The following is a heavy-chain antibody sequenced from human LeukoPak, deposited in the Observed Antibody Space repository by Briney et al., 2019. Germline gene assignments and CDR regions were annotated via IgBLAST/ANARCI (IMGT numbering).Heavy chain of an antibody. CDR1: SYTFTSYG. CDR2: ISAYNGNT. J-gene: IGHJ4*02. Sequence: ASVKVSCKASSYTFTSYGISWVRQAPGQGLEWMGWISAYNGNTNYAQKFQGRVTMTEDTSTDTAYMELSSLRSEDTAVYYCATVEPSGSYYVWDYWGQGTLVTVSS. CDR3: ATVEPSGSYYVWDY. D-gene: IGHD1-26*01. V-gene: IGHV1-18*01.